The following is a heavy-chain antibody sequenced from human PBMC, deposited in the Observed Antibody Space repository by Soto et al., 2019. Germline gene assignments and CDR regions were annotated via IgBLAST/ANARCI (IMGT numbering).Heavy chain of an antibody. CDR2: ISYDGSNK. V-gene: IGHV3-30*18. J-gene: IGHJ4*02. CDR1: GFTFSSYG. D-gene: IGHD6-19*01. CDR3: AKDQRRQWLPGIDY. Sequence: PXGSLILSCAASGFTFSSYGMHGVRQAPGKGLEWVAVISYDGSNKYYADSVKGRFTISRDNSKNTLYLQMNSLRAEDTAVYYCAKDQRRQWLPGIDYWGQGTLVTVSS.